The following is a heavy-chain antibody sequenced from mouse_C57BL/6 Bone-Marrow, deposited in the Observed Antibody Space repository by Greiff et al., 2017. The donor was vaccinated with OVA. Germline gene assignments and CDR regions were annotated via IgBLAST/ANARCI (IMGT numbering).Heavy chain of an antibody. CDR1: GYTFTSYG. J-gene: IGHJ3*01. CDR2: IYPRSGNT. CDR3: ARNYEFAY. V-gene: IGHV1-81*01. Sequence: QVHVKQSGAELARPGASVKLSCKASGYTFTSYGISWVKQRTGQGLEWIGEIYPRSGNTYYNEKFKGKATLTADKSSSTAYMELRSLTSEDSAVYFCARNYEFAYWGQGTLVTVSA. D-gene: IGHD1-1*01.